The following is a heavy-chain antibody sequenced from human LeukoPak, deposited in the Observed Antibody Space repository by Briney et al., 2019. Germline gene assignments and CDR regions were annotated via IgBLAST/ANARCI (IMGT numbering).Heavy chain of an antibody. D-gene: IGHD6-19*01. J-gene: IGHJ6*03. CDR3: ASDGRGAVAGIYYYYYMYV. V-gene: IGHV3-7*01. Sequence: GGSLRLSCAASGFTFSIYWMSWVRQAPGKGLEWVANIKQDGSEKYYVDSVKGRFTISRDNAKNSLYLQMNSLRAEDTAVYYCASDGRGAVAGIYYYYYMYVWGKGTTVTVSS. CDR2: IKQDGSEK. CDR1: GFTFSIYW.